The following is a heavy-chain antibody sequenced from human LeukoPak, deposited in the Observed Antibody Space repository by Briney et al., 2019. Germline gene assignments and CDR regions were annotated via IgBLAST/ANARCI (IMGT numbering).Heavy chain of an antibody. CDR2: MNPNSGNT. Sequence: ASVKVSCKASGYTFTSYDINWVRQATGQGLEWMGWMNPNSGNTGYAQKFQGRVTMTRNTSISTAYMELGSLRSEDTAVYYCAGGRGVRYGGYTYYFDYWGQGTLVTVSS. CDR1: GYTFTSYD. V-gene: IGHV1-8*01. D-gene: IGHD5-12*01. CDR3: AGGRGVRYGGYTYYFDY. J-gene: IGHJ4*02.